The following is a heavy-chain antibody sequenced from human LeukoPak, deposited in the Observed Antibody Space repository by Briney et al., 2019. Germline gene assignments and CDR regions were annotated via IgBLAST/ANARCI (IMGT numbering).Heavy chain of an antibody. CDR1: GFTFSSYW. Sequence: GGSLRLSCAASGFTFSSYWMHWVRQAPGKGLEWVSAISGSGGSTYYADSVKGRFTISRDNSKNTLYLQMNSLRAEDTAVYYCAKDQEYCSSTSCYMLWGQGTLVTVSS. CDR3: AKDQEYCSSTSCYML. V-gene: IGHV3-23*01. J-gene: IGHJ4*02. CDR2: ISGSGGST. D-gene: IGHD2-2*02.